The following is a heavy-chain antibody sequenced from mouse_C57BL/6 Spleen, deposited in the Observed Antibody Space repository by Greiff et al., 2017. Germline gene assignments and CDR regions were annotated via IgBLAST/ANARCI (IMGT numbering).Heavy chain of an antibody. D-gene: IGHD1-1*01. J-gene: IGHJ2*01. V-gene: IGHV5-4*01. Sequence: EVHLVESGGGLVKPGGSLKLSCAASGFTFSSYAMSWVRQTPEKRLEWVATISDGGSYTYYPDNVKGRFTISRDNAKNNLYLQMSHLKSEDTAMYYCARAPNYYGSSLYYFDYWGQGTTLTVSS. CDR2: ISDGGSYT. CDR1: GFTFSSYA. CDR3: ARAPNYYGSSLYYFDY.